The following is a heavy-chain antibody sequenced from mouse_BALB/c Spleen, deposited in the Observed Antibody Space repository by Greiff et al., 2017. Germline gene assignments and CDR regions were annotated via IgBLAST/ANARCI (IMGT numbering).Heavy chain of an antibody. CDR2: IYPGDGDT. D-gene: IGHD2-4*01. CDR1: GYAFSSSW. Sequence: QVQLQQSGPELVKPGASVKISCKASGYAFSSSWMNWVKQRPGQGLEWIGRIYPGDGDTNYNGKFKGKATLTADKSSSTAYMQLSSLTSVDSAVYFCARTITTTSPFAYWGQGTLVTVSA. J-gene: IGHJ3*01. CDR3: ARTITTTSPFAY. V-gene: IGHV1-82*01.